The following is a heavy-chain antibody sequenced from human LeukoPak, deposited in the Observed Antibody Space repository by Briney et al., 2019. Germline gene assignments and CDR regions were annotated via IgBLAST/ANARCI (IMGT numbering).Heavy chain of an antibody. CDR2: ISAYNGNT. CDR3: VAIVGATYYDFWSGYYLFDY. D-gene: IGHD3-3*01. V-gene: IGHV1-18*01. Sequence: GASVKVSCKASGYTFTSYGISGVRQAPGQGLEWMGWISAYNGNTNLAQKLQGRVTMTTDTSTSTAYMELRSLRSDATAVYYCVAIVGATYYDFWSGYYLFDYWGQGTLVTVSS. CDR1: GYTFTSYG. J-gene: IGHJ4*02.